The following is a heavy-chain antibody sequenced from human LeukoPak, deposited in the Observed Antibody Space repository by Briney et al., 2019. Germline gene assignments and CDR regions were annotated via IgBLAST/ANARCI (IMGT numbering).Heavy chain of an antibody. D-gene: IGHD1-26*01. CDR2: ISSSSTTI. Sequence: GGSLRLSCAASGFTFSTYNMNWVRQAPGQGLEWVSYISSSSTTIYYADSVKGRFTISRDNAKNSLYLQMNSLRAEDTAIYYCARDPYNGNYGDSYYYYMDVWGKGTTVTISS. CDR3: ARDPYNGNYGDSYYYYMDV. CDR1: GFTFSTYN. J-gene: IGHJ6*03. V-gene: IGHV3-48*04.